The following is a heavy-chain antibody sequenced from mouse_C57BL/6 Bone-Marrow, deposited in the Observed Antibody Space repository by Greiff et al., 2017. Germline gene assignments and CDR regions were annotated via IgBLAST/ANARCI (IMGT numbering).Heavy chain of an antibody. J-gene: IGHJ2*01. D-gene: IGHD2-3*01. CDR2: IDPESGDT. Sequence: VQLQQSGAELVRPGASVKLSCTASGFNIKDDYIHWVKQRPEQGLEWIGWIDPESGDTEYASKFQGKATITSDTSSNTAYLQLSSLKSEDTAVYYCSSFDGNYFDFWGQGTPLTVAS. CDR1: GFNIKDDY. CDR3: SSFDGNYFDF. V-gene: IGHV14-4*01.